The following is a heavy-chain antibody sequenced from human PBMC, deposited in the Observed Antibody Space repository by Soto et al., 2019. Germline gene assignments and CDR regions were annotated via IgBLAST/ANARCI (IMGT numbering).Heavy chain of an antibody. Sequence: SETLSLTCTVSGGSISSYYWSWIRQPAGKGLEWIGRIYTSGSTNYNPSLKSRVTMSVDTSKNQFSLKLSSVTVADTAVYYCARVSYDSSGYYYYNWFDPWGQGTLVTASS. J-gene: IGHJ5*02. D-gene: IGHD3-22*01. CDR1: GGSISSYY. CDR2: IYTSGST. V-gene: IGHV4-4*07. CDR3: ARVSYDSSGYYYYNWFDP.